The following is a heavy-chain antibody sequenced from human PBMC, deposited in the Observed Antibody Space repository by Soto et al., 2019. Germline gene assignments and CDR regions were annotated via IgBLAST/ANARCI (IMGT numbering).Heavy chain of an antibody. V-gene: IGHV4-59*01. J-gene: IGHJ4*02. CDR1: GDSISSYY. D-gene: IGHD3-22*01. CDR3: ALRSMAVVPEY. Sequence: QVQLQESCPGLVKPSETLSLTCAVSGDSISSYYCMWIRQPPGKGLESIGYLYYGRSANYNPSLKGRVTLSVDTSTNQCSLTLRSMTGADTAVYYCALRSMAVVPEYWGQGTLVTVSS. CDR2: LYYGRSA.